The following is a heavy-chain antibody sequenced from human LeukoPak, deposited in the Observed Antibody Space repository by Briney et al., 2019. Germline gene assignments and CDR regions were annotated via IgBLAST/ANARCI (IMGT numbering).Heavy chain of an antibody. V-gene: IGHV3-21*01. D-gene: IGHD3-10*01. CDR3: ARDPYGSGSYDEYYFDS. CDR1: GFTFSTYS. Sequence: GGSLRLSCAASGFTFSTYSMNWVRQAPGKGLEWVSSISGPSIYIYYADSVRGRFTISRDNAKNTVYLQMSSLRAEDTAVYFCARDPYGSGSYDEYYFDSWGQGTLVTVSS. J-gene: IGHJ4*02. CDR2: ISGPSIYI.